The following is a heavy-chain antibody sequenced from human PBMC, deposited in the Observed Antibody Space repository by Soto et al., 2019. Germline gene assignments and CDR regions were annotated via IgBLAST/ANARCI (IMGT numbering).Heavy chain of an antibody. J-gene: IGHJ5*02. CDR3: ARDCSSTSCYLSFDP. Sequence: PSETLSLTCAVYGGSFSGYYCSWIRQPPGKGLEWIGEINHSGITNYNPSLKSRVTISVDTSKNQFSLKLSSVTAADTAVYYCARDCSSTSCYLSFDPWGQGTLVTVSS. CDR2: INHSGIT. V-gene: IGHV4-34*01. D-gene: IGHD2-2*01. CDR1: GGSFSGYY.